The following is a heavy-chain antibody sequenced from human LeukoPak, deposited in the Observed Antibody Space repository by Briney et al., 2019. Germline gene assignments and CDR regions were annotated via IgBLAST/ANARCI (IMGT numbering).Heavy chain of an antibody. D-gene: IGHD3-9*01. CDR1: GFTFSSQA. Sequence: PGGSLRLSCAASGFTFSSQAMSWVRQAPGKGLEWVSSISSSSSYIYYADSVKGRFTISRDNAKNSLYLQMNSLRAEDTAVYYCARGVVRYFDYWGQGALVTVSS. CDR2: ISSSSSYI. J-gene: IGHJ4*02. CDR3: ARGVVRYFDY. V-gene: IGHV3-21*01.